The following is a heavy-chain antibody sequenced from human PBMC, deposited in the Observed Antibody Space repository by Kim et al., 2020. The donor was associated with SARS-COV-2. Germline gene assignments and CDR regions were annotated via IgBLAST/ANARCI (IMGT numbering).Heavy chain of an antibody. CDR1: GFTFGHFA. CDR2: ISGDGRDT. Sequence: GGSLRLSCAASGFTFGHFAIHWVRQAPGKGLEWVSLISGDGRDTYYADSVEGRFTISRDNSKNSLYLQMNSLRTEDTALYYCAKRIQGSIGYLVYWGQGTLVTVSS. V-gene: IGHV3-43*02. J-gene: IGHJ4*02. D-gene: IGHD3-22*01. CDR3: AKRIQGSIGYLVY.